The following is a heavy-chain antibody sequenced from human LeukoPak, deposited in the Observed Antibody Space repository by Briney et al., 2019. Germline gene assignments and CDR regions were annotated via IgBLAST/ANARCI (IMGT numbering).Heavy chain of an antibody. CDR1: GFTFSSNY. D-gene: IGHD3-22*01. V-gene: IGHV3-66*01. Sequence: PGGSLRLSCAASGFTFSSNYMSWVRQAPGKGLEGVSVIYSGGSTYYSDSVKGRFTISRDKSKKTLYLQMNSLRAEDTAVYYCARDDSRRNDAFDIWGQGTMVTVSS. CDR3: ARDDSRRNDAFDI. CDR2: IYSGGST. J-gene: IGHJ3*02.